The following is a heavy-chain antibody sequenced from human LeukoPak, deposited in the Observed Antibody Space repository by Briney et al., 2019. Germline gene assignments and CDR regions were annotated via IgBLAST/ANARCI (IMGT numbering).Heavy chain of an antibody. Sequence: ASVKVSCKASGYTFTNYGISWVRQVPGQGLEWMGWISAYNGNTNYAQKFQGRVTMTTDTSTSTAYMELRSLRSEDTAVYYCASLGSGSSPIIDFDYWGQGTLVTVSS. V-gene: IGHV1-18*01. J-gene: IGHJ4*02. CDR3: ASLGSGSSPIIDFDY. D-gene: IGHD3-10*01. CDR1: GYTFTNYG. CDR2: ISAYNGNT.